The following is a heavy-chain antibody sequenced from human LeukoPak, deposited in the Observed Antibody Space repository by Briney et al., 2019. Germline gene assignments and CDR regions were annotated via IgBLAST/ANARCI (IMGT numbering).Heavy chain of an antibody. CDR1: GFSFRTYD. V-gene: IGHV3-23*01. CDR2: ISGSGDKT. D-gene: IGHD2-15*01. Sequence: GGSLRLPCAASGFSFRTYDMSWVRQAPGKGLEWVSVISGSGDKTYYADSVKGRFTISRDNSKNTLSLQMNSLRAEDTAVYCCARELGYCSGDTCYTRLYNWFDPWGQGTLVTVSS. J-gene: IGHJ5*02. CDR3: ARELGYCSGDTCYTRLYNWFDP.